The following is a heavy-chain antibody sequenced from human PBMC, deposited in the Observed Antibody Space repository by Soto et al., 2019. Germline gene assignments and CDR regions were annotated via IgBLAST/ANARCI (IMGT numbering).Heavy chain of an antibody. CDR1: GGSISSGNYY. CDR3: ARGPTVNTDF. D-gene: IGHD4-17*01. J-gene: IGHJ4*02. CDR2: SYYSGST. V-gene: IGHV4-30-4*01. Sequence: QVQLQESGPGLVKPSQTLSLTCTVSGGSISSGNYYWSWFRQPPGKGLEWIGYSYYSGSTSYNPSRQSRITLSVDTSKNQFSLDLSSVTVADTAVYYCARGPTVNTDFWGQGTLVTVSS.